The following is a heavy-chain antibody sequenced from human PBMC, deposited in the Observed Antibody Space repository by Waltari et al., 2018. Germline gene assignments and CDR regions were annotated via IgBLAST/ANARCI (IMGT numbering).Heavy chain of an antibody. CDR1: GGSISSYY. V-gene: IGHV4-59*01. CDR2: IYYSGSN. J-gene: IGHJ4*02. CDR3: ARLVAARVVDY. D-gene: IGHD6-6*01. Sequence: QVQLQESGPGLVKPSETLSLTCTVSGGSISSYYWSWIRQPPGKGLEWIGYIYYSGSNNYTPSLKSRVTISVDTSKNQFSLKLSSVTAADTAVYYCARLVAARVVDYWGQGTLVTVSS.